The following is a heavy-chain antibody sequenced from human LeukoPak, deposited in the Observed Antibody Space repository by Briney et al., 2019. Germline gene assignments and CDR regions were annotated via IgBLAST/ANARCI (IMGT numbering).Heavy chain of an antibody. CDR1: GGSFSDYY. Sequence: SETLSLTCAVYGGSFSDYYWSWLRQPPGKGLEWIGEINHSGSTNYNPSLKTRVTISVDTSKNQFSLRLNSVTAADTAMYYCAKSGGYGLIDYWGQGTLVTVSS. D-gene: IGHD1-26*01. J-gene: IGHJ4*02. CDR2: INHSGST. V-gene: IGHV4-34*01. CDR3: AKSGGYGLIDY.